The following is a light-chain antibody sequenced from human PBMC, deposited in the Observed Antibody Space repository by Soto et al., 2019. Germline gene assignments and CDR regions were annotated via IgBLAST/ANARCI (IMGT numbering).Light chain of an antibody. CDR3: QHYYSMGT. CDR1: QGISNY. V-gene: IGKV1-8*01. Sequence: AIRMTQSPSSLSASTGDRVTITCRASQGISNYLAWYQQKPGKAPDVLIYAASTLQSGVPSRFGGSGSGADFTFTIRCLQSGDFATYYCQHYYSMGTFGRGTEVEIK. CDR2: AAS. J-gene: IGKJ1*01.